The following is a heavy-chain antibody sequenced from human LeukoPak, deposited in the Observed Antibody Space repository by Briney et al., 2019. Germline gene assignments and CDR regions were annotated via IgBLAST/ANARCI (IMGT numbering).Heavy chain of an antibody. CDR1: GFTFSSYG. CDR2: IWYDGSNK. J-gene: IGHJ4*02. CDR3: ARGASYYSDSSGSSNYFDN. V-gene: IGHV3-33*01. Sequence: GGSLRLSCAASGFTFSSYGMHWVRQAPGKGLEWVAFIWYDGSNKYYADSVKGRFTISRDNAKNSLYLQMNSLRVEDTAVYYCARGASYYSDSSGSSNYFDNWGQGTLVTVSS. D-gene: IGHD3-22*01.